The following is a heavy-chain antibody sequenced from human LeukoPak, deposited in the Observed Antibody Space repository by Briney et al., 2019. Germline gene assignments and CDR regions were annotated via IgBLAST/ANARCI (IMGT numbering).Heavy chain of an antibody. V-gene: IGHV1-18*01. CDR3: ARDPQRAPYYDILTGYFPPDY. CDR2: ISAYNGNT. CDR1: GYTFTSYG. J-gene: IGHJ4*02. D-gene: IGHD3-9*01. Sequence: ASVKVSCKASGYTFTSYGISWVRQAPGQGLEWMGWISAYNGNTNYAQKLQGRVTMTTDTSTSTAYMELRSLRSDDTAVYYCARDPQRAPYYDILTGYFPPDYWGQGTLVTVSS.